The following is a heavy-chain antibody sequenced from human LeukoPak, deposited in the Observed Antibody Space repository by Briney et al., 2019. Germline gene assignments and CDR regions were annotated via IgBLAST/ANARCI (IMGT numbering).Heavy chain of an antibody. D-gene: IGHD6-6*01. CDR1: GFTFSSHT. V-gene: IGHV3-23*01. J-gene: IGHJ5*02. CDR3: AKEVGQLVKRFDP. CDR2: ISGSGGTT. Sequence: GGSLRLSCAASGFTFSSHTMSWVRQAPGKGLEWVSAISGSGGTTSYADSVKGRFTISRDNSKNTLYVQMNSLRAEDTAVYYCAKEVGQLVKRFDPWGQGTLVTVSS.